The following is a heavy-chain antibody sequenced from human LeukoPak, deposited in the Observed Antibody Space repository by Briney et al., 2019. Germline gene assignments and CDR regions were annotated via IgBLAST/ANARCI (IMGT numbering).Heavy chain of an antibody. CDR3: ARVKNQQLVYFDY. Sequence: GSLRLSCAASGFTFSSYSMNWVRQAPGKGLEWVSYISYSSSTIYYADSVKGRFTISRDNARNSPYLQMNSLRAEDTAVYYCARVKNQQLVYFDYWGQGTLVTVSS. V-gene: IGHV3-48*04. D-gene: IGHD6-13*01. J-gene: IGHJ4*02. CDR1: GFTFSSYS. CDR2: ISYSSSTI.